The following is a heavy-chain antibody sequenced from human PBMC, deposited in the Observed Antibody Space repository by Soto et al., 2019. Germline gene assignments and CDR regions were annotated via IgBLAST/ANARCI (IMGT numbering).Heavy chain of an antibody. CDR2: IYHSGST. CDR3: VRGGIAAAGSTFDY. J-gene: IGHJ4*02. CDR1: SVSISSSTW. V-gene: IGHV4-4*02. Sequence: SETLSLTCAVSSVSISSSTWWSWVRQPPGKGLEWIGEIYHSGSTNYNPSLKSRVTISVDKSKNQFSLKLSSVTAADTAVYYCVRGGIAAAGSTFDYWAQGTLVTVSS. D-gene: IGHD6-13*01.